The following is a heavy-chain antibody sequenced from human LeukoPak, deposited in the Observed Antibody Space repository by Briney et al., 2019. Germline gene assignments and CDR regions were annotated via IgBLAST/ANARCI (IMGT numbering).Heavy chain of an antibody. CDR1: GFTFSSYG. J-gene: IGHJ6*03. Sequence: PGGSLRLSCAASGFTFSSYGMHWVRQAPGKGLEWVAFIRYDGSNKYYADSVKGRFTISRDNSKNTLYLQMNSLRAEDTAVYYCAKDRGYYTLDYYYYMDVWGKGTTVTVSS. D-gene: IGHD3-22*01. V-gene: IGHV3-30*02. CDR2: IRYDGSNK. CDR3: AKDRGYYTLDYYYYMDV.